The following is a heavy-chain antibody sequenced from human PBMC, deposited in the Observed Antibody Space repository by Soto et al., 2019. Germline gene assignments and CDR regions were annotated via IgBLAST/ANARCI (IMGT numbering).Heavy chain of an antibody. J-gene: IGHJ4*02. CDR3: SYDSSRGDY. D-gene: IGHD3-22*01. CDR1: GFAFSSAW. V-gene: IGHV3-15*01. Sequence: LRLSCAASGFAFSSAWMSWVRQAPGKGLEWVGRLKSEAAGGTTDYAAPVKGRFTISRDDSKSTLYLQMNSLKTDDTAVYYCSYDSSRGDYWGLGTLVTVSS. CDR2: LKSEAAGGTT.